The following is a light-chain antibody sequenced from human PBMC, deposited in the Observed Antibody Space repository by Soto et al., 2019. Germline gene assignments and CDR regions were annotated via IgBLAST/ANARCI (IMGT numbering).Light chain of an antibody. Sequence: QPVLTQSPSASASLGASVKLTCTLSSGHSSYAIAWHQQQPEKGPRSLMKLNSDGSHSKGDGIPDRFSGSSSGAERYLTIPSLQSEDEADYYCQTWGTGPWVFGGGTKVTVL. J-gene: IGLJ3*02. V-gene: IGLV4-69*01. CDR2: LNSDGSH. CDR1: SGHSSYA. CDR3: QTWGTGPWV.